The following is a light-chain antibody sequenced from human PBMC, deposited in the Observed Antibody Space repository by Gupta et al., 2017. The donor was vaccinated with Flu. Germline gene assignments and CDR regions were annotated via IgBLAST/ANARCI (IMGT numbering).Light chain of an antibody. CDR2: WGS. J-gene: IGKJ4*01. CDR3: RQALQTPLT. Sequence: VTPGEPASVSCRSSQSLLHDNGNNYLDWYLQKPGQSPQLLIYWGSNRASGVPDRFSGSESGTDFTLKISRVEAEDVGLYYCRQALQTPLTFGGGTKLEIK. CDR1: QSLLHDNGNNY. V-gene: IGKV2-28*01.